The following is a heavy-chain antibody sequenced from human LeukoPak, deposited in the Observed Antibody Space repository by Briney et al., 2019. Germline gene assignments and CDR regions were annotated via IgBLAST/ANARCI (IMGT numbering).Heavy chain of an antibody. CDR3: ARGSGYSYGYDAFDN. CDR1: GGSISSYY. V-gene: IGHV4-59*01. D-gene: IGHD5-18*01. Sequence: PSETLSFTCTVSGGSISSYYWSWIRQPPGKGLEWIGYIYYSGSTNYNPSLKSRVTISVDTSKNQFSLKLSSVTAADTAVYYCARGSGYSYGYDAFDNWGQGTMVTVSS. CDR2: IYYSGST. J-gene: IGHJ3*02.